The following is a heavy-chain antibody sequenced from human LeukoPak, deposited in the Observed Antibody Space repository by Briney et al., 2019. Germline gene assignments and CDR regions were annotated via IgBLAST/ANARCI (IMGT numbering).Heavy chain of an antibody. Sequence: SETLSLTCTVSGGSISSYYWSWIRQLPGKGLEWIGYIYYSGSTNYNPSLKSRVTISVDTSKNQFSLKLSSVTAADTAVYYCARQGRLSSSWYDFDYWGQGTLVTVSS. D-gene: IGHD6-13*01. V-gene: IGHV4-59*08. CDR1: GGSISSYY. J-gene: IGHJ4*02. CDR3: ARQGRLSSSWYDFDY. CDR2: IYYSGST.